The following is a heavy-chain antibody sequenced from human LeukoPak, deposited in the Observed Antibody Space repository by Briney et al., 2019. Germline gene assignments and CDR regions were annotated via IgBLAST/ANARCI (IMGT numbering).Heavy chain of an antibody. CDR2: INHSGST. Sequence: KPSETLSLTCAVYGGSFSGYYWSWIRQPPGKGLEWIGEINHSGSTNYNPSLKSRVTISVDTSKNQFSLKLSSVTAADTAVYYCARRGWYFDYWGQGTLVTVCS. CDR1: GGSFSGYY. V-gene: IGHV4-34*01. J-gene: IGHJ4*02. CDR3: ARRGWYFDY.